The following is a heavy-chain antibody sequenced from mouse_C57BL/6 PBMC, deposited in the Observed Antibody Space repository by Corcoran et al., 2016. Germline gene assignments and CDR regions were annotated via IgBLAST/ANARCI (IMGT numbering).Heavy chain of an antibody. CDR1: GYTFTGYW. J-gene: IGHJ4*01. D-gene: IGHD1-1*01. CDR3: ARPDYYGSSSYYYAMDY. Sequence: QVQLQQSGAELMKPGASVKLSCKATGYTFTGYWIEWVKQRPGHGLEWIGEILPGSGSTNYNEKFKGKATFTADTSSNTASMQLSSLTTEDSALYYCARPDYYGSSSYYYAMDYGGQGTSVTVSS. CDR2: ILPGSGST. V-gene: IGHV1-9*01.